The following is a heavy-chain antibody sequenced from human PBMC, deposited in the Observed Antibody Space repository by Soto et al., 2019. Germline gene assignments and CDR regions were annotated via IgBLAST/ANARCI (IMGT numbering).Heavy chain of an antibody. Sequence: ASVKVSCKASGYTFTSYAMHCVRQAPGQRLEWMGWINAGNGNTKYSQKFQGRVTITRDTSASTAYMELSSLRSEDTAVYYCARYSIGEWLLPFDYWGQGTLVTVSS. J-gene: IGHJ4*02. V-gene: IGHV1-3*01. CDR2: INAGNGNT. CDR3: ARYSIGEWLLPFDY. CDR1: GYTFTSYA. D-gene: IGHD3-3*01.